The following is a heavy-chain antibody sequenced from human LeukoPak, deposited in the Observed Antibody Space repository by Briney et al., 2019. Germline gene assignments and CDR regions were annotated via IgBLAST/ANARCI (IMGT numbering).Heavy chain of an antibody. CDR1: VYTFTVHY. J-gene: IGHJ4*02. CDR3: ARGYALYIGRYIDLDY. V-gene: IGHV1-2*02. D-gene: IGHD1-26*01. CDR2: IIPNNGGT. Sequence: ASVKVSCKDPVYTFTVHYIHRVREAPGQGLEWMGWIIPNNGGTDYAQKFQGRVTMTRDTSISTAYMELSRLRSDDTAVYYCARGYALYIGRYIDLDYWGQGTLVTVSS.